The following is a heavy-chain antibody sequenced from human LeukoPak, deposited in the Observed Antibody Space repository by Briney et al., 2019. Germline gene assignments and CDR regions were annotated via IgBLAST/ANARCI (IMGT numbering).Heavy chain of an antibody. D-gene: IGHD3-10*01. CDR1: GGSISSSNW. V-gene: IGHV4-4*02. CDR2: IYHSGST. CDR3: AREENHYYGSGSYGYWFDP. J-gene: IGHJ5*02. Sequence: SETLSLTCAVSGGSISSSNWWSWVRQPPGKGLEWIGEIYHSGSTNYNPSLKSRVTISVDTSKNQFSLKLSSVTAADTAVYYCAREENHYYGSGSYGYWFDPWGQGTQVTVSS.